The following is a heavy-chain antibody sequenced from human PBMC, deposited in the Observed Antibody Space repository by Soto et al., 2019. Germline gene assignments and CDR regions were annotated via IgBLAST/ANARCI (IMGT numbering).Heavy chain of an antibody. Sequence: GGSLRLSCAASGFTFSSYAMHWVRQAPGKGLEYVSAISSNGGSTYYANSVKGRFTISRDNFKNTLYLQMGSLRAEDMAVYYCARASLMSAATFGAFDIWGQGTMVTVSS. V-gene: IGHV3-64*01. J-gene: IGHJ3*02. D-gene: IGHD3-16*01. CDR1: GFTFSSYA. CDR3: ARASLMSAATFGAFDI. CDR2: ISSNGGST.